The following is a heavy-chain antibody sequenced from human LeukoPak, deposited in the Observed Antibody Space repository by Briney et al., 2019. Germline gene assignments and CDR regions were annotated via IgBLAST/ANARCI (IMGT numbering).Heavy chain of an antibody. CDR2: SNTDGSST. CDR3: ARFGWVPPAHFDY. V-gene: IGHV3-74*01. CDR1: GLTFSNYW. J-gene: IGHJ4*02. D-gene: IGHD2-2*01. Sequence: PGGSLRLSCAASGLTFSNYWMHWVRQAPGKGLVWVAQSNTDGSSTGYADSVKGRFTISRDNAKNMMYLQMTSLRAEDTAVYYCARFGWVPPAHFDYWGRGTLVTVSS.